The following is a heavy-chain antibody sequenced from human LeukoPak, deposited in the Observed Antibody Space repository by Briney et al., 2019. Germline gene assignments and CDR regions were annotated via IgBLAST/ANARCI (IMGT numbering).Heavy chain of an antibody. CDR1: GYTFTSFY. CDR3: ARDGEYYDSRGSYFDS. Sequence: GASVKVSCKASGYTFTSFYMHWVRQAPGQGLEWMGIINPSSGSTSNAQKFQGRVTMTRDTSTSTVYMGLSSLRSEDTAVYYCARDGEYYDSRGSYFDSWGQGTLVTVSS. V-gene: IGHV1-46*01. CDR2: INPSSGST. D-gene: IGHD3-22*01. J-gene: IGHJ4*02.